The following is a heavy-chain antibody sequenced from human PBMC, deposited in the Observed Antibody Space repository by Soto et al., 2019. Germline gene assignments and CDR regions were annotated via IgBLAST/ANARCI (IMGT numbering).Heavy chain of an antibody. J-gene: IGHJ3*02. CDR2: IYYSGST. V-gene: IGHV4-59*08. Sequence: SETLSLTCTVSGGSISSYYWSWIRQPPGKGLEWIGYIYYSGSTNYNPSLKSRVTISVDTSKNQFSLKLISVTAADTAVYYCARLREGVTFGYAFDIWGQGTMVTVSS. CDR1: GGSISSYY. D-gene: IGHD3-16*01. CDR3: ARLREGVTFGYAFDI.